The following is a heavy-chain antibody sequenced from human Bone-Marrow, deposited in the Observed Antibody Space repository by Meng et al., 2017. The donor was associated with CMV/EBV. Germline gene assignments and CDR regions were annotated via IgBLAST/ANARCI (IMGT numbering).Heavy chain of an antibody. CDR1: GFTFSSYA. V-gene: IGHV3-20*04. CDR2: INWNGGST. J-gene: IGHJ6*02. CDR3: ARGRSVVPAAISYYYGMDV. D-gene: IGHD2-2*01. Sequence: GESLKISCAASGFTFSSYAMSWVRQAPGKGLEWVSGINWNGGSTGYADSVKGRFTISRDNAKNSLYLQMNSLRAEDTALYYCARGRSVVPAAISYYYGMDVWGQGTTVTVSS.